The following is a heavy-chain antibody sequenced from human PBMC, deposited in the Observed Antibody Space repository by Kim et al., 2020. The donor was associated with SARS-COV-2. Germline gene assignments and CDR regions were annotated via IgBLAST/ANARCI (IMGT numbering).Heavy chain of an antibody. V-gene: IGHV3-72*01. CDR2: TRNKPNGYTT. J-gene: IGHJ4*02. D-gene: IGHD3-10*01. CDR1: GFNFKDHY. CDR3: ARQGASDLLRGYYDS. Sequence: GGSLRLSCEASGFNFKDHYMDWVRQAPGKGLEWVGLTRNKPNGYTTEYAASVRGRFTISRDLSKNFVVLQMTSLQIADTAVYYCARQGASDLLRGYYDSWGQGVPVIVSS.